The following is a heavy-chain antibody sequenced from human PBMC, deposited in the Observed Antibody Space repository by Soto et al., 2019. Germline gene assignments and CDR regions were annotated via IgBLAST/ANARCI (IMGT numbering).Heavy chain of an antibody. D-gene: IGHD3-9*01. V-gene: IGHV3-74*01. Sequence: EVQLVESGGGLVQPGGSLRLSCAASGFTFSSYWMHWVRQASGKGLMWVSRIKTDGTDTHYADSVKGRFTISRDNAKNTLYLHMNSLRGEDTAVYYCARPRTSDWAYDIWGQGTMVIVSS. CDR3: ARPRTSDWAYDI. J-gene: IGHJ3*02. CDR2: IKTDGTDT. CDR1: GFTFSSYW.